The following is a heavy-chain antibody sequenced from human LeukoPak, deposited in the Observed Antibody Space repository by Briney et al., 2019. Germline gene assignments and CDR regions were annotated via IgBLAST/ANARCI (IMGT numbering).Heavy chain of an antibody. CDR2: ISSSSSYI. Sequence: GGSLRLSCASSGFTFSSYSMNWVRQAPGKGLEWVSSISSSSSYIYYADSVKGRFTISRDNAKNSLYLQMNSLRAEDTAVYYCARGYSGYDYDYWGQGTLVTVSS. J-gene: IGHJ4*02. CDR3: ARGYSGYDYDY. D-gene: IGHD5-12*01. V-gene: IGHV3-21*01. CDR1: GFTFSSYS.